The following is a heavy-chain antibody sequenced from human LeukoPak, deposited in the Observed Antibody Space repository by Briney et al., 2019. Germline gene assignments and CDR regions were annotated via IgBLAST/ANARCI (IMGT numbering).Heavy chain of an antibody. CDR1: GYTFTSYY. Sequence: ASVKVSCKASGYTFTSYYMHWVRQAPGQGLEWMGIINPSGGSTSYAQKFQGRVTMTRDTSTSTVYMELSSLRSEDTAVYYCARGPRGGLRGYWFDPWGQGTLVTVSS. D-gene: IGHD5-12*01. V-gene: IGHV1-46*01. J-gene: IGHJ5*02. CDR3: ARGPRGGLRGYWFDP. CDR2: INPSGGST.